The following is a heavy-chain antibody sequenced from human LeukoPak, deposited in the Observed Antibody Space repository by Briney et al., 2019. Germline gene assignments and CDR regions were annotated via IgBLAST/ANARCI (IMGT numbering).Heavy chain of an antibody. D-gene: IGHD3-3*01. CDR1: GYTFSGYY. V-gene: IGHV1-18*04. J-gene: IGHJ6*03. Sequence: ASVKVSCKASGYTFSGYYVHWVRQAPGQGLEWMGWISAYNGNTNYAQKLQGRVTMTTDTSTSTAYMELRSLRSDDTAVYYCARSGITISRYYMDVWGKGTTVTVSS. CDR2: ISAYNGNT. CDR3: ARSGITISRYYMDV.